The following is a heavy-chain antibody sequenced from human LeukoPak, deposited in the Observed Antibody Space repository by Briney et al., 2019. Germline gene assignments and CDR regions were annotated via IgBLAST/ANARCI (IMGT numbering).Heavy chain of an antibody. D-gene: IGHD3-3*01. J-gene: IGHJ6*02. CDR1: GFTFSSYA. V-gene: IGHV3-7*01. CDR2: IKQDGSEK. CDR3: ARGPLDYDFWSGYFYYYYGMDV. Sequence: PGGSLRLSCAASGFTFSSYAMSWVRQAPGKGLEWVANIKQDGSEKYYVDSVKGRFTISRDNAKNSLYLQMNSLRAEDTAVYYCARGPLDYDFWSGYFYYYYGMDVWGQGTTVTVSS.